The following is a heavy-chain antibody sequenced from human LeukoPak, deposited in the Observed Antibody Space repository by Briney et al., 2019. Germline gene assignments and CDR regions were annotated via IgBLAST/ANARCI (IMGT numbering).Heavy chain of an antibody. Sequence: GGSLRLSCAASGFTFSSYGMHWVRQAPGKGLEWVPFIRYDGSNKYYADSVKGRFTISRDNSKNTLYLQMNSLRAEDTAVYYCAKDRYDFWSGYFTYYYYMDVWGKGTTVTVSS. CDR3: AKDRYDFWSGYFTYYYYMDV. D-gene: IGHD3-3*01. CDR1: GFTFSSYG. CDR2: IRYDGSNK. J-gene: IGHJ6*03. V-gene: IGHV3-30*02.